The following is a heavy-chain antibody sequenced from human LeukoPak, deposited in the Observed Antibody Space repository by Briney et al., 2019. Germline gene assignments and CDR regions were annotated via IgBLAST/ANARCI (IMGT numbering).Heavy chain of an antibody. V-gene: IGHV3-48*03. D-gene: IGHD6-19*01. Sequence: GGSLRLSCAAPGFTFRSSEMNWVRQAPGKGLEWVSYISDSGTTISYADSVKGRFTISRDNAKNSLFLQMNSLRAEDTAVYYCARESYGSGWYYHFDYWGQGTLVTVSS. J-gene: IGHJ4*02. CDR3: ARESYGSGWYYHFDY. CDR1: GFTFRSSE. CDR2: ISDSGTTI.